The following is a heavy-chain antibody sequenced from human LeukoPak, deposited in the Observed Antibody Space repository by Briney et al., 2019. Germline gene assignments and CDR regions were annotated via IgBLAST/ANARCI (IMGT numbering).Heavy chain of an antibody. Sequence: SETLSLTCTVSGGSISSSSYYWGWIRQPPGKGLEWIGSIYYSGSTYYNPSLKSRVTISVDTSKNQFSLKLSSVTAADTAVYYCARDRPMVREVIMLSGWFDPWGQGTLVTVSS. CDR2: IYYSGST. CDR3: ARDRPMVREVIMLSGWFDP. D-gene: IGHD3-10*01. CDR1: GGSISSSSYY. V-gene: IGHV4-39*07. J-gene: IGHJ5*02.